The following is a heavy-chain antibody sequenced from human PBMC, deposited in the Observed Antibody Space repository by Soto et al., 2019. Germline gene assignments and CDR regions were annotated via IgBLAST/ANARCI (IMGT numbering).Heavy chain of an antibody. J-gene: IGHJ6*02. D-gene: IGHD4-17*01. CDR3: ARDPTTVTYGNPRYYYYYGMDV. V-gene: IGHV1-46*01. Sequence: GASVKVSCKASGYTFTSYYMHWVRQAPGQGLEWMGIINPSGGSTSYAQKFQGRVTMTRDTSTSTVYMELSSLRSEDTAVYYCARDPTTVTYGNPRYYYYYGMDVWGQGTTVTVSS. CDR2: INPSGGST. CDR1: GYTFTSYY.